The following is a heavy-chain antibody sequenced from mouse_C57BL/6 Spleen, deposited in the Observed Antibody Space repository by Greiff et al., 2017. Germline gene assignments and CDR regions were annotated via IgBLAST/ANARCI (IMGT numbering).Heavy chain of an antibody. D-gene: IGHD2-1*01. CDR2: INPSTGGT. Sequence: VQLQQSGPELVKPGASVKISCKASGYSFTGYYMNWVKQSPEKSLEWIGEINPSTGGTTYNQKFKAKATLTVDKSSSTAYRQLKSLTSEDSAVYYCARSRGYGNYDDYWGQGTTLTVSS. V-gene: IGHV1-42*01. CDR3: ARSRGYGNYDDY. CDR1: GYSFTGYY. J-gene: IGHJ2*01.